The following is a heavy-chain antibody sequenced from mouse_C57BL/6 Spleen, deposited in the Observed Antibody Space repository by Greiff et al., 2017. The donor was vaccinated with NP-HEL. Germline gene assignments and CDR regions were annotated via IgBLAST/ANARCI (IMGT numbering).Heavy chain of an antibody. J-gene: IGHJ1*03. CDR2: IDPSDSET. Sequence: QVQLQQPGAELVRPGSSVKLSCKASGYTFTSYWMHWVKQRPIQGLEWIGNIDPSDSETHYNQKFKDKATLTVDKSSSTADMQLSSLTEEDSAVYYCARSGGLRGGYFDVWGTGTTVTVSS. CDR3: ARSGGLRGGYFDV. CDR1: GYTFTSYW. V-gene: IGHV1-52*01. D-gene: IGHD1-1*01.